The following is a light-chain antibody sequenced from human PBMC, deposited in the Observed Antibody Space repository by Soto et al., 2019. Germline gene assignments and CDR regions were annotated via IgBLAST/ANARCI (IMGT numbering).Light chain of an antibody. V-gene: IGKV3-20*01. CDR3: HQYGSSPAT. CDR2: GAS. CDR1: QSVSSSY. J-gene: IGKJ1*01. Sequence: PGVRTTLSCRSSQSVSSSYLAWYQQKPGQAPRLLIFGASSRATDIPDRFSGSGSGTDFTLTISRLEPEDFAVYYCHQYGSSPATFCQGANV.